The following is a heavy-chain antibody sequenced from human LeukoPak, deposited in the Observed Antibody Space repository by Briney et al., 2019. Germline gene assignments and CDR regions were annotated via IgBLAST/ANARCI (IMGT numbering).Heavy chain of an antibody. CDR1: GYSFTSYW. CDR3: ARLMNSIDC. CDR2: FYPADSET. Sequence: GESLRISCKGSGYSFTSYWIGWVRQMPGKGLEWMGIFYPADSETRYSPSFQGQVTISADKSINTAYLQWSSLKASDTAFYYCARLMNSIDCWGQGTLVTVSS. V-gene: IGHV5-51*01. D-gene: IGHD2-21*01. J-gene: IGHJ4*02.